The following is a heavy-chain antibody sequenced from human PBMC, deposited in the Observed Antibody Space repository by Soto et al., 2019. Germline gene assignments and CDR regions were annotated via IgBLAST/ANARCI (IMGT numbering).Heavy chain of an antibody. D-gene: IGHD3-22*01. CDR2: INPNSGGT. Sequence: GASVKVSCKASGYTFTGYYMHWVRQAPGQGLEWMGWINPNSGGTNYAQKFQGRVTMTRDTSISTAYMELSRLRSDDTAVYYCARVVEYYDSSGYYNWCAPWARGTLVTVSS. CDR3: ARVVEYYDSSGYYNWCAP. V-gene: IGHV1-2*02. CDR1: GYTFTGYY. J-gene: IGHJ5*02.